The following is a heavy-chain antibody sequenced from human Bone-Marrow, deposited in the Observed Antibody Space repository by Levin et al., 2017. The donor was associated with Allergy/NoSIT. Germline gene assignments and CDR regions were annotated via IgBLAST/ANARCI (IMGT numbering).Heavy chain of an antibody. CDR2: IFYSGST. J-gene: IGHJ6*02. V-gene: IGHV4-59*08. D-gene: IGHD2-2*03. CDR1: GGSIKNFY. CDR3: ARQWMDERGYYGLDV. Sequence: RASETLSLTCTVSGGSIKNFYWTWIRQPPGKGLEWIGFIFYSGSTNYNSSLESRVTISVDTSKNQVSLKLSSVTAADTGKYYCARQWMDERGYYGLDVWGPGTTVTVSS.